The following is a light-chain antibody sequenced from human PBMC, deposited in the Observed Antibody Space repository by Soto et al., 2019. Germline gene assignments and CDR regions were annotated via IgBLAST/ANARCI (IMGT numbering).Light chain of an antibody. CDR2: FAY. CDR3: QHFDEWHLT. V-gene: IGKV3-15*01. CDR1: QSISNN. Sequence: IVMTHSPATLSVSPGEKATLSCRASQSISNNLAWYQQKPGQYPRLLIYFAYTRATGIPARFSGRGSGTEFSLTIRSLQSEDFARYYCQHFDEWHLTFGGGTKVETK. J-gene: IGKJ4*01.